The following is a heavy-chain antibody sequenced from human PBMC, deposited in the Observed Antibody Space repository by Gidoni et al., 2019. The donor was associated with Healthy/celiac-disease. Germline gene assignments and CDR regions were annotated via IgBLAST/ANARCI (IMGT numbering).Heavy chain of an antibody. CDR1: GFTFSSYA. D-gene: IGHD3-3*01. CDR2: ISYDGSNK. Sequence: QVQLVESGGGVVQPGRSLRLSCAASGFTFSSYAMHWVRQAPGKGLEWVAVISYDGSNKYYADSVKGRFTISRDNSKNTLYLQMNSLRAEDTAVYYCARQEPAGGFRTYYDFWSGYYSQPNYFDYWGQGTLVTVSS. CDR3: ARQEPAGGFRTYYDFWSGYYSQPNYFDY. V-gene: IGHV3-30-3*01. J-gene: IGHJ4*02.